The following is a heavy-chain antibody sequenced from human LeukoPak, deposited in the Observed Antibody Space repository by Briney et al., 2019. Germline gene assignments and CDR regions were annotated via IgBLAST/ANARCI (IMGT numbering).Heavy chain of an antibody. CDR1: GFTFSSYS. Sequence: PGGSLRLSCATSGFTFSSYSMNWVRQAPGKGLEWVSSISSGSSYIYYADSVKGRFTISRDNAKNSLYLQMNSLRAEDTAVYYCAKVKGGYNINSYVDYWGQGTLVTVSS. J-gene: IGHJ4*02. CDR3: AKVKGGYNINSYVDY. CDR2: ISSGSSYI. D-gene: IGHD6-25*01. V-gene: IGHV3-21*01.